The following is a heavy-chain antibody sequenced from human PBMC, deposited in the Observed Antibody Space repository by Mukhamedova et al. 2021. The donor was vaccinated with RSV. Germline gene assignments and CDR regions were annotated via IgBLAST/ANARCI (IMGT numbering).Heavy chain of an antibody. V-gene: IGHV3-21*01. D-gene: IGHD5/OR15-5a*01. CDR2: ISSSASNI. J-gene: IGHJ4*01. Sequence: VRRAPGKGLEWVSSISSSASNIYYADSVKGRFTISRDNTKNSLYLQMNSLRAEDTAMYYCARGWSTPDYWGHGTLVTVSS. CDR3: ARGWSTPDY.